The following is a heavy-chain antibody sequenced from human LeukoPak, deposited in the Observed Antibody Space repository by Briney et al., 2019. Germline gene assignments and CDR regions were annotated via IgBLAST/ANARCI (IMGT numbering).Heavy chain of an antibody. Sequence: GGSLRLSCAASGXTFSTYAMSWVRQAPGKELEWVSAISGSGGSTYYADSVKGRFTISRDNSKNTLYLQMNSLRAEDTAVYYCAKEGYRYGYAIDYWGQGTLVTVSS. D-gene: IGHD5-18*01. J-gene: IGHJ4*02. V-gene: IGHV3-23*01. CDR2: ISGSGGST. CDR3: AKEGYRYGYAIDY. CDR1: GXTFSTYA.